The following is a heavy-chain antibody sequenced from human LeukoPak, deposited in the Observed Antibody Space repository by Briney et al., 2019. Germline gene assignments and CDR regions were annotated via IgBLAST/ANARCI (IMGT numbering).Heavy chain of an antibody. V-gene: IGHV1-46*01. CDR3: ARVADYGDYVGGDWIDP. CDR2: INPSGGST. CDR1: GYTFTSYY. D-gene: IGHD4-17*01. Sequence: ASVKVSCKASGYTFTSYYMHWVRQAPGQGLEWMGIINPSGGSTSYAQKFQGRVTMTRDMPTSTVYMELSSLRSEDTAVYYCARVADYGDYVGGDWIDPWGQGTLVTVSS. J-gene: IGHJ5*02.